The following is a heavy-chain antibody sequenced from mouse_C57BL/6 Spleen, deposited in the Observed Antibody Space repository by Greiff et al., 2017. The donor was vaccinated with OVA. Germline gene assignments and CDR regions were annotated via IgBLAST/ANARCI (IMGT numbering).Heavy chain of an antibody. J-gene: IGHJ3*01. V-gene: IGHV5-17*01. D-gene: IGHD2-4*01. CDR2: ISSGSSTI. Sequence: DVMLVESGGGLVKPGGSLKLSCAASGFTFSDYGMHWVRQAPEKGLEWVAYISSGSSTIYYADTVKGRFTISRDNAKNTLFLQMTSLRSEDTAMYYCARPLYDYDGGFAYWGQGTLVTVSA. CDR1: GFTFSDYG. CDR3: ARPLYDYDGGFAY.